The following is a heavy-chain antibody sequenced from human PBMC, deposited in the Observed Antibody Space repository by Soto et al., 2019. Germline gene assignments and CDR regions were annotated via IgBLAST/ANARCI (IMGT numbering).Heavy chain of an antibody. D-gene: IGHD5-12*01. CDR3: ARDGGDGYNLYYFDY. CDR1: GGSISSGGYY. Sequence: QVQLQESGPGLVKPSQTLSLTCTVSGGSISSGGYYWSWIRQHPGKGLEWIGYIYYSGSTYYNPSLQSRVTISVDTSKNQFSLKLSSVTAADTAVYYCARDGGDGYNLYYFDYWGQGTLVTVSS. V-gene: IGHV4-31*03. J-gene: IGHJ4*02. CDR2: IYYSGST.